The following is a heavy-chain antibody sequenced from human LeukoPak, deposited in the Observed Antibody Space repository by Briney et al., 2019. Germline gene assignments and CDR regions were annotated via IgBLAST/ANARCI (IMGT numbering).Heavy chain of an antibody. D-gene: IGHD5-18*01. V-gene: IGHV3-30*02. CDR2: IQFDGANK. CDR3: VKDIRRGDNYGYDEFAY. CDR1: GFIFTSCG. J-gene: IGHJ4*02. Sequence: GGSLRLSCSASGFIFTSCGMHWVRQAPGKGLEWVAFIQFDGANKYYADAVKGRFTFSRDNSKNTLYLQMKSLRADDTFLYYCVKDIRRGDNYGYDEFAYWGQGTMVTVSS.